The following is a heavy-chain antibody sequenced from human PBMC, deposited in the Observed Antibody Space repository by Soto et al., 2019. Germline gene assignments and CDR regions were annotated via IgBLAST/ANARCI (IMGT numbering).Heavy chain of an antibody. J-gene: IGHJ4*02. D-gene: IGHD4-17*01. V-gene: IGHV3-23*01. CDR3: TTVTAVGSRRFRPHPLGPFDY. CDR1: GFTFSNYA. CDR2: VGGSGTGA. Sequence: PGGSLRLSCAASGFTFSNYAMSPVRQAPGKGLEWVSAVGGSGTGAYYTNSVTGRFTISRDNSKNTLYLQMDSLTPDDTAVYYCTTVTAVGSRRFRPHPLGPFDYWGQGTLLTVSS.